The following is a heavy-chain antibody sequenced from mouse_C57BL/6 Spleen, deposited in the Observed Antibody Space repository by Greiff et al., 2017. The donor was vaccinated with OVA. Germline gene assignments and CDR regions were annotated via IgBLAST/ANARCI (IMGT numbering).Heavy chain of an antibody. CDR1: GYTFTDYY. Sequence: EVQLQQSGPDLVKPGASVKISCKASGYTFTDYYMTWVKQSPGKSLEWIGDINPNNGGTSYNQKFKGKATLSVDKSSSTAYMELRSLTSEDSAVYYSAREGSTTVVADYFDYWGQGTTLTVSS. J-gene: IGHJ2*01. CDR2: INPNNGGT. D-gene: IGHD1-1*01. V-gene: IGHV1-26*01. CDR3: AREGSTTVVADYFDY.